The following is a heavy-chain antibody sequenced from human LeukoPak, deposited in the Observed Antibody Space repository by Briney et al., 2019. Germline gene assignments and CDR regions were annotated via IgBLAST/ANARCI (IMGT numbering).Heavy chain of an antibody. V-gene: IGHV1-69*13. CDR1: GGTFSSYA. J-gene: IGHJ4*02. CDR2: IIPIFGTA. D-gene: IGHD5-24*01. CDR3: ASSNTGDGYNLDY. Sequence: GASVKVSCKASGGTFSSYAISWVRQAPGQGLEWMGGIIPIFGTANYAQKFQGRVTITADESTSTAYMELSSLRSEDTAVYYCASSNTGDGYNLDYWGQGTLVTVSS.